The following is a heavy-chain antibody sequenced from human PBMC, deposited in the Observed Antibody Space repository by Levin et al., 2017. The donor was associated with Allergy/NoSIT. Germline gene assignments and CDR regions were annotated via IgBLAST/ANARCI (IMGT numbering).Heavy chain of an antibody. CDR2: ISSTAYTI. CDR1: GFTFSLHS. CDR3: AVAGGGY. J-gene: IGHJ4*02. Sequence: GESLKISCAASGFTFSLHSMNWVRQAPGKGLEWVSYISSTAYTIHYADSVKGRFTISRDNAKNSVYLQMDSLRDEDTAVYYCAVAGGGYWGQGTLVTVSS. V-gene: IGHV3-48*02. D-gene: IGHD6-19*01.